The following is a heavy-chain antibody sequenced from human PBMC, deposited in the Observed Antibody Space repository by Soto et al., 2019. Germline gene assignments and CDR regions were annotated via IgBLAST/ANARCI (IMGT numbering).Heavy chain of an antibody. CDR3: VRNWRYYGGDYYYGMDA. CDR2: IYWDDDE. J-gene: IGHJ6*02. V-gene: IGHV2-5*02. D-gene: IGHD3-10*01. CDR1: GFSLNTGGVG. Sequence: ITLKESGPTLVKPTQTLTLTCTFSGFSLNTGGVGVGWVRQPRGKAMEWLALIYWDDDERYRPSLRSRLNITKDTINNQVVLTMTNMDTEDTATYYCVRNWRYYGGDYYYGMDAWGPGTTVTVSS.